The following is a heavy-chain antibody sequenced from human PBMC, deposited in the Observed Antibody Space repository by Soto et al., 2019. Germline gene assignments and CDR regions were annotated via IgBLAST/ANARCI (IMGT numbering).Heavy chain of an antibody. J-gene: IGHJ6*02. CDR2: ISAYNGNT. Sequence: QIQLVQSGGEVKKPGASVKVSCKSSGYKFISHSITWVRQAPGQGLEWMGRISAYNGNTNYAQKLQGRVTMTTDTSTKPAYLELRSLSSDDTAVYYCARGAFCGGAPVCLDMDVWGQGTTVPVSS. V-gene: IGHV1-18*01. CDR1: GYKFISHS. D-gene: IGHD2-21*01. CDR3: ARGAFCGGAPVCLDMDV.